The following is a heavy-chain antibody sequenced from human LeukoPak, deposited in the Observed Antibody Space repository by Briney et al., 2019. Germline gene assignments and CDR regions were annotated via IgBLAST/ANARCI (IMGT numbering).Heavy chain of an antibody. CDR2: IYYSGST. CDR3: ARTDDEHRDLYYFDY. J-gene: IGHJ4*02. Sequence: SETLSLTCTVSGGSISSGDYYWSWIRQPPGKGLEWIGYIYYSGSTYYNPSLKSRVTISVDTSKNQFSLKLSSVTAADTAVYYCARTDDEHRDLYYFDYWGQGTLVTVSS. D-gene: IGHD1-14*01. CDR1: GGSISSGDYY. V-gene: IGHV4-30-4*08.